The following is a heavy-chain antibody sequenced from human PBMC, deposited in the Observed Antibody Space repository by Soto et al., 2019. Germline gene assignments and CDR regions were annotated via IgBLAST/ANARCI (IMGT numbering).Heavy chain of an antibody. CDR3: ASFSGATYGDYGGGIKY. CDR2: VHYSGST. D-gene: IGHD4-17*01. CDR1: GGSISGSSYY. V-gene: IGHV4-39*01. J-gene: IGHJ4*02. Sequence: ETLTLTCTVSGGSISGSSYYWGWIGQPPGKGLACIGSVHYSGSTDYTPSLKSRVTISVDTSTNQFSLKLSSVTAADTAVYFCASFSGATYGDYGGGIKYWGQGTLVTVS.